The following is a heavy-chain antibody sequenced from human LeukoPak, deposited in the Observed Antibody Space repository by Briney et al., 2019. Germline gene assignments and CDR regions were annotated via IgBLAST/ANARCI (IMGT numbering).Heavy chain of an antibody. CDR1: GGSISSHY. D-gene: IGHD3/OR15-3a*01. CDR3: ARMDTSYYFDY. J-gene: IGHJ4*02. V-gene: IGHV4-59*11. CDR2: IYYSGST. Sequence: SETLSLTCTVSGGSISSHYWNWIRQPPGKGLEWIGYIYYSGSTNYNPSLKSRVTISVDTSKNQFSLNLSSATAADTAVYYCARMDTSYYFDYWGQGTLVTVSS.